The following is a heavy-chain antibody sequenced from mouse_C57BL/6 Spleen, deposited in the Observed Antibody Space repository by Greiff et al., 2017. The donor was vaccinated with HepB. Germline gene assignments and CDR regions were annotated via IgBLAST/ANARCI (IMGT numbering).Heavy chain of an antibody. CDR2: IDPSDSET. J-gene: IGHJ4*01. CDR3: ARGGLLPRYYAMDY. V-gene: IGHV1-52*01. Sequence: VQLQQPGAELVRPGSSVKLSCKASGYTFTSYWMHWVKQRPIQGLEWIGNIDPSDSETHYNQKFKDKATLTVDKSSSTAYMQLSSLTSEDSAVEYGARGGLLPRYYAMDYWGQGTSVTVYS. D-gene: IGHD2-3*01. CDR1: GYTFTSYW.